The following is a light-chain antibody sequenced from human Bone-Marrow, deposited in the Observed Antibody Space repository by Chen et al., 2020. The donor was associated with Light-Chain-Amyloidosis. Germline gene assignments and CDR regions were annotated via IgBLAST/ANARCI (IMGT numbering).Light chain of an antibody. J-gene: IGLJ3*02. CDR3: QVWDRSSDRPV. CDR2: DVN. CDR1: SSDVGAYPY. Sequence: QSALTQPRPVSGSLGRSVTISCTGTSSDVGAYPYVSWYQQHPGKAPKLIIYDVNKRPSGVPYRFSGSQSGNTATLTISRVEAGDEADYYCQVWDRSSDRPVFGGGTKLTVL. V-gene: IGLV2-11*01.